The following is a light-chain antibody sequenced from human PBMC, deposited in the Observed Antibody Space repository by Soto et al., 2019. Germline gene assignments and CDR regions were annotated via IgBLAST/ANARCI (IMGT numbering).Light chain of an antibody. V-gene: IGLV1-44*01. J-gene: IGLJ1*01. CDR3: ASWDDSLNGLYV. CDR1: SSNIGSGT. Sequence: QPLPTQPPSVSGTPGQMVTISCSGSSSNIGSGTVNWYQQLPGTAPKLLIYNNNQWPSGVPDRFSGSKSGTSGSLAISGLQSEDEADYYCASWDDSLNGLYVFGTGTKVTVL. CDR2: NNN.